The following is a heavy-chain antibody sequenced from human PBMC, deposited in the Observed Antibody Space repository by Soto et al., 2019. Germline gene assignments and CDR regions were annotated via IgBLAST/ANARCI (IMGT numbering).Heavy chain of an antibody. J-gene: IGHJ4*02. D-gene: IGHD3-22*01. CDR1: GLTFSSYG. V-gene: IGHV3-33*01. Sequence: GGSLRLSCAASGLTFSSYGMHWVRQAPGKGLEWVAVIWYDGSNKYYADSVKGRFTISRDNSKNTLYLQMNSLRAEDTAVYYCARDSGYYDSSGYYYVLGYFDYWGQGTLVTVSS. CDR3: ARDSGYYDSSGYYYVLGYFDY. CDR2: IWYDGSNK.